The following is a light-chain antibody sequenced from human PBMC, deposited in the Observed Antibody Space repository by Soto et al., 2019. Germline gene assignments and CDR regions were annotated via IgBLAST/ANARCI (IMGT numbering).Light chain of an antibody. J-gene: IGKJ2*01. V-gene: IGKV3-15*01. CDR3: QQSNKWPYT. CDR1: QSVSSN. CDR2: GAS. Sequence: IVMTQSPATLSVSPGARATLSCRASQSVSSNLAWYQHKPGQAPRLLFYGASTRAAGIPARFSGGGSGTDFTLTISGMQSEDFAVYYCQQSNKWPYTFGQGTKLEIK.